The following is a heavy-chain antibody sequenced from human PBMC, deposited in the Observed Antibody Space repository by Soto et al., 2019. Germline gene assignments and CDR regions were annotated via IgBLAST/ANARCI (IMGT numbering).Heavy chain of an antibody. CDR1: GGTFSSYA. J-gene: IGHJ6*01. V-gene: IGHV1-69*06. D-gene: IGHD6-13*01. Sequence: SVKVSCRTSGGTFSSYAISWVRQAPGQGLEWMGGIVPLFRTTNYAQKFQGRVTITADTSTYKVYMELSGLRSRYTAVYYCERGGYSSTWPNLLGRSGLEGLGQGT. CDR2: IVPLFRTT. CDR3: ERGGYSSTWPNLLGRSGLEG.